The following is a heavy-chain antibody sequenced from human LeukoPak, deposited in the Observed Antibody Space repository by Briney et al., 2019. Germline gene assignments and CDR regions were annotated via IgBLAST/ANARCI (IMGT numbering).Heavy chain of an antibody. CDR2: IYYSGST. Sequence: SETLSLTCTASGGSISSSSYYWGWIRQPPGKGLEWIGSIYYSGSTYYNPSLKSRVTISVDTSKNQFSLKLSSVTAADTAVYYCARTAFLLFGTDYWGQGTLVTVSS. CDR1: GGSISSSSYY. CDR3: ARTAFLLFGTDY. V-gene: IGHV4-39*01. D-gene: IGHD2/OR15-2a*01. J-gene: IGHJ4*02.